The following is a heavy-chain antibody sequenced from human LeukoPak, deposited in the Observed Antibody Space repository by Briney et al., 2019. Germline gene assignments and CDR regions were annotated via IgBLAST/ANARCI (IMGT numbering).Heavy chain of an antibody. Sequence: GGSLRLSCAASGFTFSSYAMSWVRQAPGKGLEWVSGILSSGGSTYYADSVKGRFTISRNNAKNTLYLQMSSLRAEDTAVYYCARKASNFDYWGQGTLVTVSS. V-gene: IGHV3-23*01. J-gene: IGHJ4*02. CDR3: ARKASNFDY. CDR2: ILSSGGST. CDR1: GFTFSSYA.